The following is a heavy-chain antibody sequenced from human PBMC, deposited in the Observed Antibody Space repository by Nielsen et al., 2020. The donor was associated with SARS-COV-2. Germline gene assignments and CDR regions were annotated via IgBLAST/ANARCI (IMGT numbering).Heavy chain of an antibody. V-gene: IGHV4-59*12. D-gene: IGHD3-16*02. CDR2: IYYSGST. J-gene: IGHJ4*02. CDR1: GGSISSYY. CDR3: ASMGSVGGVIVLLVG. Sequence: SETLSLTCTVSGGSISSYYWSWIRQPPGKGLEWIGYIYYSGSTNYNPSLKSRVTISVDTSKNQFSLKLSSVTAADTAVYYCASMGSVGGVIVLLVGWGQGTLVTVSS.